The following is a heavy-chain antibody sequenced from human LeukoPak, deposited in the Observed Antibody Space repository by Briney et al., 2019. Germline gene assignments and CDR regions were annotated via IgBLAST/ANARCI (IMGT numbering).Heavy chain of an antibody. CDR1: GFTFSSYA. CDR3: ATLGWGSMITFGGVIVIPRGEDY. CDR2: ISGSGGST. D-gene: IGHD3-16*02. Sequence: GGPLRLSCAASGFTFSSYAMSWVRQAPGKGLEWVSAISGSGGSTYYADSVKGRFTISRDNSKNTLYLQMNSLRAEDTAVYYCATLGWGSMITFGGVIVIPRGEDYWGQGTLVTVSS. J-gene: IGHJ4*02. V-gene: IGHV3-23*01.